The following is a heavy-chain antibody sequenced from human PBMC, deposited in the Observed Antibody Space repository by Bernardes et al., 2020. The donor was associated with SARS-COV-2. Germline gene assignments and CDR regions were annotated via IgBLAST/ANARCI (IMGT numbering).Heavy chain of an antibody. CDR2: SGGYNGDT. D-gene: IGHD3-3*01. Sequence: ASVKVSCKASGYTFSNYGISWVRQAPGQGLEWMGWSGGYNGDTLKAEKFQGRITMTTDTSTSTAWMELTSLTSDDTAVYYCARDPKYDFWSGDSDFYFDYWGQGALVTVSS. J-gene: IGHJ4*01. CDR3: ARDPKYDFWSGDSDFYFDY. V-gene: IGHV1-18*04. CDR1: GYTFSNYG.